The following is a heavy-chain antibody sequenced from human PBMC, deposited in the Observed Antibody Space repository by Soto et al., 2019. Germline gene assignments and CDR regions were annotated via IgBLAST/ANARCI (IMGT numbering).Heavy chain of an antibody. D-gene: IGHD2-21*02. CDR3: ARVWAYCGGDCYLGMDV. CDR2: INAGNGNT. Sequence: ASVKVSCKASGYTFTSYAMHWVRQAPGQRLEWMGWINAGNGNTKYSQKFQGRVTITRDTSASTAYTELSSLRSEDTAVYYCARVWAYCGGDCYLGMDVWGQGTTVTVSS. J-gene: IGHJ6*02. CDR1: GYTFTSYA. V-gene: IGHV1-3*01.